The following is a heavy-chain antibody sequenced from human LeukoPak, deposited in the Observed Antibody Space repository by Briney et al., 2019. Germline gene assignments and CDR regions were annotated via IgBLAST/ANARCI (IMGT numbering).Heavy chain of an antibody. CDR2: ISGSGGST. CDR1: GFTFSSYA. CDR3: ARAPPSLRTKGGFDY. J-gene: IGHJ4*02. D-gene: IGHD3-16*01. V-gene: IGHV3-23*01. Sequence: PGGSLRLSCAASGFTFSSYAMSWVRQAPGKGLEWVSAISGSGGSTYYADSVKGRFTISRDNAKNTLYLQMNSLRAEDTAVYYCARAPPSLRTKGGFDYWGQGTLVTVSS.